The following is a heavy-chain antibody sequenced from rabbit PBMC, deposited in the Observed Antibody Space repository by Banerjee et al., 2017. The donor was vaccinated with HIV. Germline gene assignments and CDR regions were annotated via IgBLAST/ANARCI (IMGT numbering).Heavy chain of an antibody. J-gene: IGHJ4*01. CDR2: IDVGIKGTT. V-gene: IGHV1S45*01. D-gene: IGHD5-1*01. Sequence: QEQLVESGGGLVQPEGSLTLTCTASGFSFSSSYWMCWIRQAPGKGLEWIACIDVGIKGTTHYASWAKGRFTISKTSSTTVTLQMTSLTAADTATYFCARWQSSYFYGALWGPGPLVTVS. CDR3: ARWQSSYFYGAL. CDR1: GFSFSSSYW.